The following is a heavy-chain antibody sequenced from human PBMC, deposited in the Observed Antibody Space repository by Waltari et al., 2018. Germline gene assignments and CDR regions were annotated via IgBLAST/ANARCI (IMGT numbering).Heavy chain of an antibody. D-gene: IGHD4-17*01. CDR3: SRDLQHGDFGRGRDY. J-gene: IGHJ4*02. CDR2: TNGDGSST. CDR1: GFTFSSHW. Sequence: EVQLEESGGGLVQPGGSLRLSCAASGFTFSSHWMHWVRQAPGKGLWWVSRTNGDGSSTSYADSVKGRFTISRDNAKNTLYLQMNSLRAEDTAVYYCSRDLQHGDFGRGRDYWGQGTLVTVSS. V-gene: IGHV3-74*01.